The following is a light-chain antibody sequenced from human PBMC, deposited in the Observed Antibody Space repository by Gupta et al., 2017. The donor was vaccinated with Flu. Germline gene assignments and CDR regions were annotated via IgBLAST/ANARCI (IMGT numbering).Light chain of an antibody. CDR3: GTWDTSLSVYV. Sequence: QSVLTQPPSVSAAPGQKITISCSGSSSNIGNNYVSWYQHLPGTAPKVLIYDNGNRPSGIPDRFSGSKSGTSATLGITGLQTGDEADYYCGTWDTSLSVYVFGTGTKVTVL. V-gene: IGLV1-51*01. J-gene: IGLJ1*01. CDR1: SSNIGNNY. CDR2: DNG.